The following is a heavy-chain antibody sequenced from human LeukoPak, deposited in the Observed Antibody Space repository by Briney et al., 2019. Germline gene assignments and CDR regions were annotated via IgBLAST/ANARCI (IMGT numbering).Heavy chain of an antibody. CDR3: ARDPSGSYSNDAFDI. Sequence: SETLSLTCAVSGGSISSSNWWSWVRQPPGEGLEWNGEIYHSGSTDYNPSLKSRVTISVDKSKNQFSLKLSSVTAADTAVYYCARDPSGSYSNDAFDIWGQGTMVTVSS. D-gene: IGHD1-26*01. J-gene: IGHJ3*02. V-gene: IGHV4-4*02. CDR2: IYHSGST. CDR1: GGSISSSNW.